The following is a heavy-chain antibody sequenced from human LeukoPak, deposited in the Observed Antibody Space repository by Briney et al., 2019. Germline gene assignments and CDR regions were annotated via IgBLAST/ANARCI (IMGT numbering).Heavy chain of an antibody. V-gene: IGHV3-23*01. D-gene: IGHD1-26*01. J-gene: IGHJ4*02. CDR1: GFTFSSYA. CDR3: ARVGGATPFDY. Sequence: GGSLRLSCAASGFTFSSYAMSWVRQAPGKGLEWVSAIRGSGGSTYYADSVRGRFTISRDNSKNTLYLQMGSLRAEDMAVYYCARVGGATPFDYWGQGTLVTVSS. CDR2: IRGSGGST.